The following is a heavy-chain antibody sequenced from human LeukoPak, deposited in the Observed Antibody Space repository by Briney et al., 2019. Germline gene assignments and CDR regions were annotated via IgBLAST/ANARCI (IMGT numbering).Heavy chain of an antibody. J-gene: IGHJ4*02. CDR1: GFSFSSYA. Sequence: GGSLRLSCAASGFSFSSYAMSWVRQAPGKGLEWVSALSGTGRSTYYADSVRGRFTISRDNSKNTLFLQVNSLRAEDTAVYYCAKGGDSSSWLFDFWGQGTLVTVSS. CDR3: AKGGDSSSWLFDF. V-gene: IGHV3-23*01. D-gene: IGHD6-13*01. CDR2: LSGTGRST.